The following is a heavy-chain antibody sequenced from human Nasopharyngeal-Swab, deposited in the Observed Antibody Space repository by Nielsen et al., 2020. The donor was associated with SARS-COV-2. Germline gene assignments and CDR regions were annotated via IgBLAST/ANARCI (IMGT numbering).Heavy chain of an antibody. CDR3: AKGWFGELFGAFDT. CDR2: ISGDGGST. D-gene: IGHD3-10*01. Sequence: GGSLRLSCAASGFTFDDYAMHWVRQAPGKGLEWVSLISGDGGSTYYADSVKGRFTISRDNSKNSLYLQMNSLRTEDTALYYCAKGWFGELFGAFDTWGQGTMVTVSS. V-gene: IGHV3-43*02. J-gene: IGHJ3*02. CDR1: GFTFDDYA.